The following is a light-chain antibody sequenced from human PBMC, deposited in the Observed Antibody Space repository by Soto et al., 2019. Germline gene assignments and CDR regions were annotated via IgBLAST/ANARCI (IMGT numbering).Light chain of an antibody. CDR2: GNN. V-gene: IGLV1-40*01. CDR1: SSNIGANYD. Sequence: QSVLTQPSSVSGAPGQRVTISCTGSSSNIGANYDVHWYQHLPGTAPKLLIYGNNNRPSGVPDRFSGSKSGTSASLAITGLQVEDEADYYCQSYDSSLSARNVVFGGGTKLTVL. CDR3: QSYDSSLSARNVV. J-gene: IGLJ2*01.